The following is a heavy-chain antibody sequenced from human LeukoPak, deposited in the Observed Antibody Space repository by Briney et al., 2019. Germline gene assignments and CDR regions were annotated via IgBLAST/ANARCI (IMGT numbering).Heavy chain of an antibody. J-gene: IGHJ3*02. Sequence: PSETLTLTCTVSGASVSSSNYYWGWIRQPPGKGLEWVGSVYYTGSTYHNPSLKSRVTMSIDTSRNQFSLKLSSVTAADTAMYYCAREDSGISDNAFDIWGQGTMVAISS. CDR2: VYYTGST. V-gene: IGHV4-39*07. D-gene: IGHD1-26*01. CDR3: AREDSGISDNAFDI. CDR1: GASVSSSNYY.